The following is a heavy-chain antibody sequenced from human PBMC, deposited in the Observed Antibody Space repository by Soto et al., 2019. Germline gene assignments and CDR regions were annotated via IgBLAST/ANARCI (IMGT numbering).Heavy chain of an antibody. Sequence: EVQLVESGGGLVQPGGSQRLSCEGSGFTFSSYWMHWVRQAPGKGLVWVSRINRYGSSTSYADSVKGRFTISRDNAKNTMYLQMNSLRAEDTAVYYCARRGDSSYYDSSGYPAAFDIWGQGTMVTVSS. J-gene: IGHJ3*02. CDR2: INRYGSST. CDR3: ARRGDSSYYDSSGYPAAFDI. D-gene: IGHD3-22*01. CDR1: GFTFSSYW. V-gene: IGHV3-74*01.